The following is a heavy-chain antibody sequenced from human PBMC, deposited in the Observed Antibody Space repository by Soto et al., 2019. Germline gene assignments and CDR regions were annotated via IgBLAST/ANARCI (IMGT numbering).Heavy chain of an antibody. D-gene: IGHD3-16*02. CDR1: GGSFSGYY. CDR3: ARVRDYIWGSYRYRWFDP. V-gene: IGHV4-34*01. CDR2: INHSGST. J-gene: IGHJ5*02. Sequence: SETLSLTCAVYGGSFSGYYWSWIRQPPGKGLEWIGEINHSGSTNYNPSLKSRVTISVDKSKNQFSLKLSSVTAADTAVYYCARVRDYIWGSYRYRWFDPWGQGTLVTVSS.